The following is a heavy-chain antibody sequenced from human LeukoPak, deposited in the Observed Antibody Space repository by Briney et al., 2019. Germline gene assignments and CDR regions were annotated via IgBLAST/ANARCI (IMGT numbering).Heavy chain of an antibody. D-gene: IGHD1-26*01. J-gene: IGHJ3*02. V-gene: IGHV3-9*01. CDR2: ISWNSGSI. CDR3: AIGRGSYVPDAFDI. CDR1: GFTFDDYA. Sequence: GGSLRLSCAASGFTFDDYAMHWVRQAPGKGREWVSGISWNSGSIGYADSVKGRFTISRDNAKNSLYLQMNSLRAEDTALYYCAIGRGSYVPDAFDIWGQGTMVTVSS.